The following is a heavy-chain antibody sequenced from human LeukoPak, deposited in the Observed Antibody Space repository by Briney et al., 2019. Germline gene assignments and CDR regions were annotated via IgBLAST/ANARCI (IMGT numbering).Heavy chain of an antibody. V-gene: IGHV1-8*01. CDR2: MNPNSGNT. Sequence: EASVKVSCKASGYTFTSYDINWVRQATGQGLEWMGWMNPNSGNTGYAQKFQGRVTMTRNTSISTAYMELSSLRSEDTAVYYCARGREYYYGSGSYLVYWGQGTLVTVSS. CDR3: ARGREYYYGSGSYLVY. J-gene: IGHJ4*02. CDR1: GYTFTSYD. D-gene: IGHD3-10*01.